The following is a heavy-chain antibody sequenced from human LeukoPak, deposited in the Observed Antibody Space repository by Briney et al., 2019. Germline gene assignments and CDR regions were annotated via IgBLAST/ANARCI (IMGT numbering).Heavy chain of an antibody. V-gene: IGHV3-23*01. CDR1: GFTFSSYA. J-gene: IGHJ4*02. CDR3: AKDPWLYSGSSWYDGY. Sequence: PGGSLRLSCAASGFTFSSYAMSWVRQAPGKGLEWVSAISGSDGSTYYADSVKGRFTISRDNSKNTLYLQMNSLRAEDTAVYYCAKDPWLYSGSSWYDGYWGQGTLVTVSS. D-gene: IGHD6-13*01. CDR2: ISGSDGST.